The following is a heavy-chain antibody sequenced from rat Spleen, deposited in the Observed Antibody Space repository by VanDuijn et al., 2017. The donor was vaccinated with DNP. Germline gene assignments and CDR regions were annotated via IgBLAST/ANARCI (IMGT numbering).Heavy chain of an antibody. CDR3: ARHGEVPTRYAMDA. D-gene: IGHD2-1*01. CDR2: ISTGDRIT. V-gene: IGHV5S13*01. CDR1: GFTFSDYN. J-gene: IGHJ4*01. Sequence: EVQLVESGGGLVQPGRSLKLSCAASGFTFSDYNMAWVRQAPKKGLEWVASISTGDRITDYRDSVKGRFTISRDDAKNTHYLQMDSLRSEDTATYYCARHGEVPTRYAMDAWGQGTSVTVSS.